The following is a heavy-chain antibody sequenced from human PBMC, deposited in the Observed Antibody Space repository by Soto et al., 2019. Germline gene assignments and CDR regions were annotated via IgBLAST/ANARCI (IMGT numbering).Heavy chain of an antibody. CDR1: GSTFSSYA. V-gene: IGHV3-30-3*01. J-gene: IGHJ3*02. Sequence: GGSLRLSCAASGSTFSSYAMHWVRQAPGKGLEWVAVISYDGSNKYYADSVKGRFTISRDNSKNTLYLQMNSLRAEDTAVYYCARGRPYDYIWGSYRPWDAFDIWGQGTMVTVSS. CDR3: ARGRPYDYIWGSYRPWDAFDI. D-gene: IGHD3-16*02. CDR2: ISYDGSNK.